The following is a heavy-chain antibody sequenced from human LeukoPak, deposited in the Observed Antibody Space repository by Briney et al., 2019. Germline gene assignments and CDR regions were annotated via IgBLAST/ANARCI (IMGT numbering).Heavy chain of an antibody. J-gene: IGHJ5*02. CDR1: GFTFSSYA. V-gene: IGHV3-23*01. CDR2: ISGRGGST. D-gene: IGHD3-16*01. CDR3: AKIYYDYVWGSFVDP. Sequence: GGSLRLSCAASGFTFSSYAMSWVRQAPGKGLEWVSAISGRGGSTYYADSVKGRFTISRDNSKNTLYLQMNSLRAEDTAVYYCAKIYYDYVWGSFVDPWGQGTLVTVSS.